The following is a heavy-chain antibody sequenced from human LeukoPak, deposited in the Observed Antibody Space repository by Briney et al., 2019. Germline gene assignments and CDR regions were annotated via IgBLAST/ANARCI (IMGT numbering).Heavy chain of an antibody. CDR2: INPSGART. Sequence: ASVKVSCKASGYTFTSYYMHWVRQAPGQGLEWMGIINPSGARTSYAQNFQGRVTMTRDTSTSTVYMELSSLRSEDTAVYYCARSVTMLRSYYYYNGIDVWGQGTTVTVSS. J-gene: IGHJ6*02. D-gene: IGHD3-10*01. CDR1: GYTFTSYY. V-gene: IGHV1-46*01. CDR3: ARSVTMLRSYYYYNGIDV.